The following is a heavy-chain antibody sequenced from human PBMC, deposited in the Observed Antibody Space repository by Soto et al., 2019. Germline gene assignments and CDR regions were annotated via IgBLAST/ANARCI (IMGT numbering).Heavy chain of an antibody. CDR1: GFTFSSYD. CDR2: IGTAGDP. CDR3: ARGVGATETDAFDI. Sequence: EAQLVESGGGLVQPGGSLRLSCAASGFTFSSYDMHWVRQATGKGLEWVSAIGTAGDPYYPGSVKGRFTISRENAKNSLYLQMNSLRAGDTAVYYCARGVGATETDAFDIWGQGTMVTVSS. V-gene: IGHV3-13*05. D-gene: IGHD1-26*01. J-gene: IGHJ3*02.